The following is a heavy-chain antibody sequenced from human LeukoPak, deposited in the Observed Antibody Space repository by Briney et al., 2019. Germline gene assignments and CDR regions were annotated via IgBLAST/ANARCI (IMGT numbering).Heavy chain of an antibody. D-gene: IGHD3-22*01. CDR2: IYYSGST. J-gene: IGHJ6*02. CDR1: GGSISSGGYY. V-gene: IGHV4-31*03. CDR3: ARGYYDSSGYWYYYGMDV. Sequence: SSQTLSLTCTVFGGSISSGGYYWSWIRQHPGKGLEWIGYIYYSGSTYYNPSLKSRVTISVDTSKNQFSLKLSSVTAADTAVYYCARGYYDSSGYWYYYGMDVWGQGTTVTVSS.